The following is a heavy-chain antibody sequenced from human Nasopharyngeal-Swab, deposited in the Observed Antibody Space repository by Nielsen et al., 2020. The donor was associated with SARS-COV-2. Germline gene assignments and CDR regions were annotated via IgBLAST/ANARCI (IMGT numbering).Heavy chain of an antibody. Sequence: SETLSLTCTISGGYMSGYSWSWIRQAPGKGLEGFGKIYDSWSTLYNPALQSRVTMSVDTSKNQFSLKLTSVTIADTAVYYCARESWDNQKNDGFDVWGQGTMVTVSS. J-gene: IGHJ3*01. D-gene: IGHD1-26*01. CDR1: GGYMSGYS. V-gene: IGHV4-59*01. CDR2: IYDSWST. CDR3: ARESWDNQKNDGFDV.